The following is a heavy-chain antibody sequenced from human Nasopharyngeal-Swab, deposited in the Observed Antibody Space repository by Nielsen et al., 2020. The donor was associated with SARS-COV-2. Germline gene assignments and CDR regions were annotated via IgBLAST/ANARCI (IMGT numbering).Heavy chain of an antibody. CDR1: GFTFSNYR. J-gene: IGHJ4*02. CDR2: INGDGSSL. V-gene: IGHV3-74*01. Sequence: GESLKISCAASGFTFSNYRMHWVRQAPGKGLVWVSRINGDGSSLNYADFVRGRFNISTDNAKSTLYLEMNSMRAEETAVYYCARGRGSSNSMIGYWGQGTLVTVSS. CDR3: ARGRGSSNSMIGY. D-gene: IGHD2/OR15-2a*01.